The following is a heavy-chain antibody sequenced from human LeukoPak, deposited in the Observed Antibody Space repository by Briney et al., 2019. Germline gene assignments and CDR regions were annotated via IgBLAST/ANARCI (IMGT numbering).Heavy chain of an antibody. CDR1: GLHIRSYW. V-gene: IGHV3-74*01. D-gene: IGHD5-12*01. CDR3: GGGRPRGYTGYVIDY. J-gene: IGHJ4*02. Sequence: GGSLTLSSAVSGLHIRSYWVHWVRQAPGRGRVWLLRFKYYGTTTSYAHSVKGRFTIPRDNAENTLYLQMNSLRAEDTAAFYCGGGRPRGYTGYVIDYWGQGTPITVSS. CDR2: FKYYGTTT.